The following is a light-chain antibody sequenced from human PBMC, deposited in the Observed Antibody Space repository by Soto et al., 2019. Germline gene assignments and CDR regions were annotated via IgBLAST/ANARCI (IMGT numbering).Light chain of an antibody. Sequence: QSALTQPASVSGSPGQSITISCTGTTNDVGGYNYVSWYQQHPGNAPKLMIYDVNNRPSGVSNRFSGSKSGNTASLTISGLQAEDEDDYYCSSYTSSSIRVFGGGTKLTVL. J-gene: IGLJ2*01. V-gene: IGLV2-14*03. CDR1: TNDVGGYNY. CDR2: DVN. CDR3: SSYTSSSIRV.